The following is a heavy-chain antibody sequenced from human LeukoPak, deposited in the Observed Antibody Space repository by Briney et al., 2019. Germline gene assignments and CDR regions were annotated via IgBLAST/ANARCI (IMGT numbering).Heavy chain of an antibody. CDR3: ARGLGRRWLQTRGYFDY. CDR1: GGSFSGYY. D-gene: IGHD5-24*01. Sequence: PSETLSLTCTVSGGSFSGYYWSWIRQPPGKGLEWIGEINHSGSTNYNPSLKSRVTISVDTTKNQFSLKLSSVTAADTAVYYCARGLGRRWLQTRGYFDYWGQGTLVTVSS. J-gene: IGHJ4*02. V-gene: IGHV4-34*01. CDR2: INHSGST.